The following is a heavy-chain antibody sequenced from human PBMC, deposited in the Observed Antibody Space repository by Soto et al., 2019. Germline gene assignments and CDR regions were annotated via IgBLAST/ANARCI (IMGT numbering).Heavy chain of an antibody. D-gene: IGHD6-13*01. CDR1: GFTFSSYG. V-gene: IGHV3-30*18. CDR3: AKGGEAPYMQQLGSYKYYYYYYYMDV. CDR2: ISYDGSNK. Sequence: GGSLRLSCAASGFTFSSYGMHWVRQAPGKGLEWVAVISYDGSNKYYADSVKGRFTISRDNSKNTLYLQMNSLRAEDTAVYYCAKGGEAPYMQQLGSYKYYYYYYYMDVWGKGTTVTVSS. J-gene: IGHJ6*03.